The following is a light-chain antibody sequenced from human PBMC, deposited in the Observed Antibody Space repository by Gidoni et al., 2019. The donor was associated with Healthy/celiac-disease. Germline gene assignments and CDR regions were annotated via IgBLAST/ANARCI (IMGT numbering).Light chain of an antibody. CDR3: QQYNSYSWT. V-gene: IGKV1-5*03. CDR1: PSISSW. J-gene: IGKJ1*01. Sequence: DIQMTQSPSTLSASVGDRVTITCRASPSISSWLAWYQQKPGKAPKLLIYKASSLESGVPSRFSGSGSGTEFTLTISSLQPDDCATYYCQQYNSYSWTFGQXTKVEIK. CDR2: KAS.